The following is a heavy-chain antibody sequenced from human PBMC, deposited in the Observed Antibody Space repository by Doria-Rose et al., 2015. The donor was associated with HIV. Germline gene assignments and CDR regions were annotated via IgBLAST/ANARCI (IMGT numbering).Heavy chain of an antibody. Sequence: YYWNWIRQSPGKGLEWIGEINHSRTTNSNPSLKSRVTISLAPSKNQFSLRLSSVTAADTAVYFCARGTSGPLFYWGQGTLVTVSS. J-gene: IGHJ4*02. CDR1: YY. D-gene: IGHD6-19*01. CDR2: INHSRTT. CDR3: ARGTSGPLFY. V-gene: IGHV4-34*01.